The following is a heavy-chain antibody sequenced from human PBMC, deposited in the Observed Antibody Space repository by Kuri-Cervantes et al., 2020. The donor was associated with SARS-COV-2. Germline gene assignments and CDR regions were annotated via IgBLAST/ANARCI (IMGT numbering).Heavy chain of an antibody. CDR3: ARAHGNGIAAAGNHAYYYYYGMDV. J-gene: IGHJ6*02. D-gene: IGHD6-13*01. V-gene: IGHV1-2*04. CDR2: INPNSGGT. Sequence: ASVKVSCKASGYTFTGYYMHWGRQAPGQGLEWMGWINPNSGGTNYAQKFQGWVTMTRDTSISTAYMELSRLRSDDTAVYYCARAHGNGIAAAGNHAYYYYYGMDVWGQGTTVTVSS. CDR1: GYTFTGYY.